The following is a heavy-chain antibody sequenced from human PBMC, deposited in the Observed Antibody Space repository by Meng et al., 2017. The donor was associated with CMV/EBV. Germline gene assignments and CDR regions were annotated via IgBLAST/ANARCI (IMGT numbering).Heavy chain of an antibody. CDR1: GGTFSSYA. Sequence: SVKVSCKTSGGTFSSYAFIWVRQAPGQGLEWMAGIVPIFGTTDYAQKFQGRVTLTTDETTSTAYMELSSLTSEDTAVYYCARSSQWLLPNLDHWGQGTLVTVSS. CDR3: ARSSQWLLPNLDH. V-gene: IGHV1-69*05. D-gene: IGHD6-19*01. J-gene: IGHJ4*02. CDR2: IVPIFGTT.